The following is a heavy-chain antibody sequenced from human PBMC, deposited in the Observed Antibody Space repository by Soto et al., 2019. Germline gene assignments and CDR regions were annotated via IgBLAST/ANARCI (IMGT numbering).Heavy chain of an antibody. J-gene: IGHJ4*02. Sequence: QVQLVESGGGVVQPGRSLRISCAASGFTFSSYVMHWVRQAPGKGLEWVAVISYDGTNKYYADSVKGRFTISRDNSKNTLYLQMISLRVEDTAVYYCAKERSTYNDYWGQGTLVTVSS. CDR3: AKERSTYNDY. D-gene: IGHD1-20*01. CDR1: GFTFSSYV. CDR2: ISYDGTNK. V-gene: IGHV3-30*18.